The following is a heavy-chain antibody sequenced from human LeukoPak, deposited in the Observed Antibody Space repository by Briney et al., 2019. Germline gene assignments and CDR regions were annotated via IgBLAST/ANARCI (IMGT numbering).Heavy chain of an antibody. V-gene: IGHV4-34*01. CDR2: INHSGST. Sequence: SETLSLTCAVYGGSFSGYYWSWIRQPPGKGLEWIGEINHSGSTNYNPSLKSRVTISVDTSKNQFSLKLSSVTAADTAVYYCARQPSFIIVGATYFDYWGQGTLVTVSS. CDR3: ARQPSFIIVGATYFDY. J-gene: IGHJ4*02. CDR1: GGSFSGYY. D-gene: IGHD1-26*01.